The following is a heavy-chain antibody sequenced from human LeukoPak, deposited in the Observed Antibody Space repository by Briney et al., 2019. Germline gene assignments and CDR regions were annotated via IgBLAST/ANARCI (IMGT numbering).Heavy chain of an antibody. Sequence: ASETLSLTCTVSGGSISSGDYYWSWIRQPPGKGLEWIGYIYYSGSTYYNPSLKSRVTISVDTSKNQFSLKLSSVTAADTAVYYCARGSDWAFDIWAKGQWSPSLQ. D-gene: IGHD2-21*01. CDR2: IYYSGST. CDR3: ARGSDWAFDI. V-gene: IGHV4-30-4*01. J-gene: IGHJ3*02. CDR1: GGSISSGDYY.